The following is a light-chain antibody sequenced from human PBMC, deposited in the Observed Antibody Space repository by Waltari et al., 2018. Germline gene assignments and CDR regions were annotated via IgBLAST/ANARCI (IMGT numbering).Light chain of an antibody. CDR2: EAS. CDR3: QQRTTWPLT. V-gene: IGKV3-11*01. J-gene: IGKJ4*01. CDR1: RGVSYY. Sequence: CRAIRGVSYYLASYEQNPGQSPRLLIYEASNRATGSPARFSCRCSGTDFTVTISSLEPEDFAVYYCQQRTTWPLTFGGGPKVEI.